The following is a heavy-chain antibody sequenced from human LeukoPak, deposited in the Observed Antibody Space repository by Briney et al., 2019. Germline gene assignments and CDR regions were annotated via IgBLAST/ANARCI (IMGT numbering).Heavy chain of an antibody. CDR1: GYTFTSYG. D-gene: IGHD1-26*01. CDR3: ARVFGGGSYYLNYFDY. Sequence: WASVKVPCKASGYTFTSYGISWVRQAPGQGLEWMGWISAYNGNTNYAQKLQGRVTMTTDTSTSTAYMELRSLRSDDTAVYYCARVFGGGSYYLNYFDYWGQGTLVTVSS. V-gene: IGHV1-18*01. J-gene: IGHJ4*02. CDR2: ISAYNGNT.